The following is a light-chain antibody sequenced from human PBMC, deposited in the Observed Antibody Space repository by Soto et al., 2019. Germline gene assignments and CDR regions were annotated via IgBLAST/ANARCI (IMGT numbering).Light chain of an antibody. CDR1: SGHRSYA. Sequence: QPVLTQSPSASASLGASVNLTCTLSSGHRSYAIAWHQQQPEKGPRYLMKVNSDGSHSKGDGIPDRFSGSSSGAERYLTISSLQSEDEADYYCQTWGTGIHVVFGGGTKVTVL. CDR3: QTWGTGIHVV. CDR2: VNSDGSH. V-gene: IGLV4-69*01. J-gene: IGLJ2*01.